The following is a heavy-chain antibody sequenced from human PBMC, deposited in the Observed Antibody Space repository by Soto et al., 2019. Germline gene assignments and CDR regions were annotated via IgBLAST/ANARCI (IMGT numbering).Heavy chain of an antibody. V-gene: IGHV3-73*01. CDR1: GFTFSGSA. Sequence: EVQLVESGGGLVQPGGSLKLSCAASGFTFSGSAMHWVRQASGKGLEWVGRIRSKANSYATAYAASVKGRFTISRDDSKNTAYLQMNSLKTEDTAVFYCIPYGMDVWGQGTTVTVSS. CDR2: IRSKANSYAT. J-gene: IGHJ6*02. CDR3: IPYGMDV.